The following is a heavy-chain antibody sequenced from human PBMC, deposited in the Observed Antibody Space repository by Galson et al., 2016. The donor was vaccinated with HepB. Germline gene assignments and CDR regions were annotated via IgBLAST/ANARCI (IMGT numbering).Heavy chain of an antibody. J-gene: IGHJ4*02. CDR1: GFSFDDYG. Sequence: SLRLSCAASGFSFDDYGMTWVRQAPGKGLEWVSSISDGGLPHYADSVKGRFTISRDNYRKSVYLQINSLRPEDTAMYYCAKPPADRRWDLLPGDYWGQGILVTVSS. CDR2: ISDGGLP. D-gene: IGHD1-26*01. V-gene: IGHV3-23*01. CDR3: AKPPADRRWDLLPGDY.